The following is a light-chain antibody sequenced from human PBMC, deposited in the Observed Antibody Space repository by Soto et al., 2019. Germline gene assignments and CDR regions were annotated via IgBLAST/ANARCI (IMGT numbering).Light chain of an antibody. CDR1: QSIPEN. CDR2: AAF. J-gene: IGKJ1*01. Sequence: IVMTQSPDPLSVSXGERAPLSCRASQSIPENVVWSHQKYGXAPRLIXYAAFTRADGGPARCSGSGSVTEFTRTISSRQSEDSAVYFGQQYANWPKTFGQGTKVDIK. V-gene: IGKV3-15*01. CDR3: QQYANWPKT.